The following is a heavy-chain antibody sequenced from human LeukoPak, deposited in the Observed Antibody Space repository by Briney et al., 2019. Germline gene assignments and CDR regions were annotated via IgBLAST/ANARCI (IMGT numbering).Heavy chain of an antibody. V-gene: IGHV3-21*01. J-gene: IGHJ5*02. CDR3: ASAIAAAGELRWFDP. D-gene: IGHD6-13*01. Sequence: VGSLRLSCAASGFTFSSYSMNWVRQAPGNGLEWLSSISSSSSYIYCADSGKVRFTISRDKAKNSLNLQMNSLRAEDTDVYYCASAIAAAGELRWFDPWGQGTLVTVSS. CDR1: GFTFSSYS. CDR2: ISSSSSYI.